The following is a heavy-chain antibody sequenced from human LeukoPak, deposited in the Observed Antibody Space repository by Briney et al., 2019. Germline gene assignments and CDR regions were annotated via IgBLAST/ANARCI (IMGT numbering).Heavy chain of an antibody. CDR3: ARDGGSGRCSVAGKFDS. CDR2: ISYDGSYK. Sequence: GGSLRLSCAASGFTFSSYAIHWVRQAPGKGLEWVAVISYDGSYKYYADSVKGRLTISRDNSKNTLYLQMNSLRAEDTAVYHCARDGGSGRCSVAGKFDSWGQGTLVTVSS. J-gene: IGHJ4*02. D-gene: IGHD6-19*01. CDR1: GFTFSSYA. V-gene: IGHV3-30*04.